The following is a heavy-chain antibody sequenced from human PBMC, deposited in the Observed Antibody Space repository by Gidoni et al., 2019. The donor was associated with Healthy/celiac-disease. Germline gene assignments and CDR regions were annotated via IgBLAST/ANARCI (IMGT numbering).Heavy chain of an antibody. CDR3: AKGQSIAARTLNWFDP. D-gene: IGHD6-6*01. CDR2: ISGSGGST. CDR1: GLTFSSDA. Sequence: EVQLVESGGGLVQPGGSLRLSCAASGLTFSSDAMSWVRQAPGKGLEWVSAISGSGGSTYYADSVKGRFTISRDNSKNTLYLQMNSLRAEDTAVYYCAKGQSIAARTLNWFDPWGQGTLVTVSS. V-gene: IGHV3-23*04. J-gene: IGHJ5*02.